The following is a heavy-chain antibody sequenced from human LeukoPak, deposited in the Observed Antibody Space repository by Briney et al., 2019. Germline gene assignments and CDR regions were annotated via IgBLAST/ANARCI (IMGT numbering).Heavy chain of an antibody. Sequence: GGSLRLSCAASGFTVSSNFMSWVRLAPGKGLECVSVIYIDGKTFYAESVKGRFTISRDNSKNTLYLQMNSLRAEDTAVYYCAGGGAWVGARALIDFWGQGTLVTVSS. D-gene: IGHD1-26*01. J-gene: IGHJ4*02. V-gene: IGHV3-66*01. CDR2: IYIDGKT. CDR1: GFTVSSNF. CDR3: AGGGAWVGARALIDF.